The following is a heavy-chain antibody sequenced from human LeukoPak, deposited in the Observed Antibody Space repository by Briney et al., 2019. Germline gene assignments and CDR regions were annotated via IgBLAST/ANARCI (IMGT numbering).Heavy chain of an antibody. CDR1: GGSISSGDYY. CDR2: IYYSGST. D-gene: IGHD3-10*01. Sequence: SETLSLTCAVSGGSISSGDYYWSWIRQPPGTGLEWIGYIYYSGSTYYNPSLKSRVTISVDTSKNQFSLKLSSVTAADTAVYYCARENGGSGSYYPQDPLLFDYWGQGTLVTVSS. V-gene: IGHV4-30-4*01. J-gene: IGHJ4*02. CDR3: ARENGGSGSYYPQDPLLFDY.